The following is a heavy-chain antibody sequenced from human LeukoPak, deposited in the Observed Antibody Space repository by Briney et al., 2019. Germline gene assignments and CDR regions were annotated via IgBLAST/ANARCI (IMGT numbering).Heavy chain of an antibody. J-gene: IGHJ4*02. D-gene: IGHD3-16*01. Sequence: PGGSLRLSXAASGFTSNSYAMHWVRQAPGKGLEYVSAISSNGGSTYYANSVKGRFTISRDNSKNTLYLQMGSLRPEDMAVYYCARYGGAFADYWGQGTLVTVSS. CDR1: GFTSNSYA. CDR2: ISSNGGST. V-gene: IGHV3-64*01. CDR3: ARYGGAFADY.